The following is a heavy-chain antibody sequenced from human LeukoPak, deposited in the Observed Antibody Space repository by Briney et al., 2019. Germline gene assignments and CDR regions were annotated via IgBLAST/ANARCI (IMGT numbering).Heavy chain of an antibody. CDR2: ISWNSGSI. V-gene: IGHV3-9*01. D-gene: IGHD1-26*01. J-gene: IGHJ6*03. CDR3: AKGVGATTNYYYYMDV. CDR1: GFTFDDYA. Sequence: GGSLRLSCAASGFTFDDYAMHWVRHAPGKGLEWVSGISWNSGSIGYADSVKGRFTISRDNAKNSLYLQMNSLRAEDTALYYCAKGVGATTNYYYYMDVWGKGTTVTVSS.